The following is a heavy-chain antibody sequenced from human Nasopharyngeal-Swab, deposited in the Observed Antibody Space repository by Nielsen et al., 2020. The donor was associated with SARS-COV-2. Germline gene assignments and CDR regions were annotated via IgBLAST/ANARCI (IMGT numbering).Heavy chain of an antibody. J-gene: IGHJ3*02. V-gene: IGHV1-8*01. CDR2: MNPNSGNT. CDR3: ARDSDDAFDI. CDR1: GYNFTTYD. D-gene: IGHD2-21*01. Sequence: ASVKVSCKASGYNFTTYDFNWVRQATGQGLEWMGWMNPNSGNTGYAQKFQGRVTMTRNTSIRTAYMELSSLRSDDTAVYYCARDSDDAFDIWGQGTMVTVSS.